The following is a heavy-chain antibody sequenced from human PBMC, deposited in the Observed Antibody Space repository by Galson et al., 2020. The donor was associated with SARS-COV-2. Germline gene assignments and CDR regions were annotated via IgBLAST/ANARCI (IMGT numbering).Heavy chain of an antibody. Sequence: GESLKISCAASGFPFSTYAMHWVRQAPGEGLEWVAVISYDGNNKYADSVKGRFTISRDNSKNTLFLQMDSLRGEDTAVYYCARAHAARWWNYFDYWGQGTLVTVSS. CDR2: ISYDGNNK. D-gene: IGHD2-15*01. V-gene: IGHV3-30*03. J-gene: IGHJ4*02. CDR1: GFPFSTYA. CDR3: ARAHAARWWNYFDY.